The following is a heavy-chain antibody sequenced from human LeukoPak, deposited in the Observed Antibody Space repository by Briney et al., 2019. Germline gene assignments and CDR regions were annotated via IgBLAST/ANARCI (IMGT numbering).Heavy chain of an antibody. CDR3: ASSYSSGWYGMDV. Sequence: GESLKISCKGSGYSFTSYWIGWVRQMPGKGLEWMGIIHPGDSDTRYSPSFQGQVTISADKSISTAYLQWSSLKASDTAMYYCASSYSSGWYGMDVWGQGTTVTVSS. CDR1: GYSFTSYW. CDR2: IHPGDSDT. J-gene: IGHJ6*02. V-gene: IGHV5-51*01. D-gene: IGHD6-19*01.